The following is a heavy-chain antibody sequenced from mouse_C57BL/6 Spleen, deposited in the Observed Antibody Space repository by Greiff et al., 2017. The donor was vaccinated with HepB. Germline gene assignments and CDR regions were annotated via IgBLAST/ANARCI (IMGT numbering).Heavy chain of an antibody. CDR3: AREGNGYDFDY. CDR1: GYAFSSSW. V-gene: IGHV1-82*01. D-gene: IGHD2-2*01. J-gene: IGHJ2*01. Sequence: VHLVESGPELVKPGASVKISCKASGYAFSSSWMNWVKQRPGKGLEWIGRIYPGDGDTNYNGKFKGKATLTADKSSSTAYMQLSSLTSEDSAVYFCAREGNGYDFDYWGQGTTLTVSS. CDR2: IYPGDGDT.